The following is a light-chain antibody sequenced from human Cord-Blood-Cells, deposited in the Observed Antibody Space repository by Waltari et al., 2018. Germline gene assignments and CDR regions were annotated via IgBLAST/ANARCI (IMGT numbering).Light chain of an antibody. CDR2: GAS. V-gene: IGKV3-15*01. J-gene: IGKJ1*01. CDR1: QRVRSN. CDR3: QQYNNWPPWT. Sequence: EIVMTQSPATLSVSPGERATISCRASQRVRSNLAWYQQKPGRAPRLLIYGASTRATGIPARFSGSGSGTEFTLTISSLQSEDFAVYYCQQYNNWPPWTFGQGTKVEIK.